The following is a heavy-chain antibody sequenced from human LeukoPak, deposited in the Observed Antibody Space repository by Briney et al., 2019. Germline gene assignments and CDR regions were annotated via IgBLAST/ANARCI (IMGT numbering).Heavy chain of an antibody. Sequence: SQTLSITCTVSGGSISSGSYYWSWIRQPAGKGLEWIGRIYTSGSTNYNPSLKSRVTISVDTSKNQFSLKLSSVTAADTAVYYCARRCSGGSCYFDYWGQGTLVTVSS. CDR1: GGSISSGSYY. J-gene: IGHJ4*02. D-gene: IGHD2-15*01. CDR2: IYTSGST. CDR3: ARRCSGGSCYFDY. V-gene: IGHV4-61*02.